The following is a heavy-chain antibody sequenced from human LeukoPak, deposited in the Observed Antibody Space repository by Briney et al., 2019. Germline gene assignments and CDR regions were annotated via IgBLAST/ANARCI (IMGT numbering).Heavy chain of an antibody. J-gene: IGHJ4*02. Sequence: ASVKVSCKASGYTFTGYYRHWVRQAPGQGLEWMGWINPNSGGTNYAQKFQGRVTMTRDTSISTAYMELSRLRSDDTAVYYCARDLLDYYDSSGYRDYWGQGTLVTVSS. CDR1: GYTFTGYY. D-gene: IGHD3-22*01. CDR2: INPNSGGT. CDR3: ARDLLDYYDSSGYRDY. V-gene: IGHV1-2*02.